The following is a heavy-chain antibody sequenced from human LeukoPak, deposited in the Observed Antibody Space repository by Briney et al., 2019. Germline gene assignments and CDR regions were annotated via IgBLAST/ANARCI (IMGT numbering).Heavy chain of an antibody. Sequence: ASVTVSCKASGYTFTDYYLHWVRQAPGQGLEWMGWINPNSGDTNYAQKFQGRVTMTGDTSINTAYMELSRLRSNDTALYFCARILDYGDYSYWGQGTLVTVSS. V-gene: IGHV1-2*02. J-gene: IGHJ4*02. CDR3: ARILDYGDYSY. D-gene: IGHD4-17*01. CDR2: INPNSGDT. CDR1: GYTFTDYY.